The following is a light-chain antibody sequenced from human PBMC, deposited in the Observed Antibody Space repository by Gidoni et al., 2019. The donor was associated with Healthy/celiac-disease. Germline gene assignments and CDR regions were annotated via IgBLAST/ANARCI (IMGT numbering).Light chain of an antibody. V-gene: IGLV10-54*01. CDR1: SNNVGNQG. J-gene: IGLJ3*02. Sequence: QAGLTQPPSVSKGLRQTATLPCTGHSNNVGNQGAAWLQQHQGHPPKLLSYRKNNRPSGISERLSASRSGNTASLTITGLQPEDEADYYCSAWDSSLSVWVFGGGTKLTVL. CDR3: SAWDSSLSVWV. CDR2: RKN.